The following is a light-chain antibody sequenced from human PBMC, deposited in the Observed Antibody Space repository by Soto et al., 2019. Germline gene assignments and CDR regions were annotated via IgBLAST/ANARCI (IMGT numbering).Light chain of an antibody. Sequence: DIQMTQSPSSLSASVGDRVTITCRANESIVGYLNWYQQKPGKAPKLLIYTASSLRSGVPSRFSGSGSATDFTLTISSLQPEDFATYHCQQSYTTPFTFGPGTQVDIK. CDR2: TAS. V-gene: IGKV1-39*01. CDR3: QQSYTTPFT. J-gene: IGKJ3*01. CDR1: ESIVGY.